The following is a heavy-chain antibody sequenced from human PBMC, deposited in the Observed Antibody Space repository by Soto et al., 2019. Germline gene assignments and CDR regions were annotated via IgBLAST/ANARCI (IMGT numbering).Heavy chain of an antibody. CDR3: ARDGIIGTIDYLDY. CDR2: ISPYNGHT. CDR1: GYTFTSFG. D-gene: IGHD1-20*01. V-gene: IGHV1-18*01. Sequence: EASVKVSCKASGYTFTSFGISWVRQAPGQGLEWMGWISPYNGHTNYAQKLLGRVTMTTDTFTNTAYMELRSLRSDDTAVYYCARDGIIGTIDYLDYWGQGTLVTVSS. J-gene: IGHJ4*02.